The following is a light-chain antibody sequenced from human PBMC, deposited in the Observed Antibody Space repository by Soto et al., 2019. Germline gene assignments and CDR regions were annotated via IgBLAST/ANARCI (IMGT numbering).Light chain of an antibody. CDR1: QTVTSNY. V-gene: IGKV3-20*01. CDR3: QQYGDSPRT. CDR2: GAS. Sequence: ETVLTQSPGTLSLSPGERATLSCRASQTVTSNYLAWYQQKPGQAPRLLIYGASTRATGIPGRFSGSGSGTDFTLTITSLEPEDFAVYYCQQYGDSPRTFGQGTKVEIK. J-gene: IGKJ1*01.